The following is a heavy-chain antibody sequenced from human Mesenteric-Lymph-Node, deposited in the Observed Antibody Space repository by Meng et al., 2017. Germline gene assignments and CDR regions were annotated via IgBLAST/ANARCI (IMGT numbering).Heavy chain of an antibody. CDR2: IGTAGDT. D-gene: IGHD1-26*01. CDR3: AREESGSSTDY. V-gene: IGHV3-13*01. CDR1: GFTFSSYD. Sequence: GESLKISCAASGFTFSSYDMHWVRQATGKGLEWVSAIGTAGDTYYPGSVKGRFTISRENAKNSLYLQMNSLRAGDTAVYYCAREESGSSTDYWGQGTLVTVSS. J-gene: IGHJ4*02.